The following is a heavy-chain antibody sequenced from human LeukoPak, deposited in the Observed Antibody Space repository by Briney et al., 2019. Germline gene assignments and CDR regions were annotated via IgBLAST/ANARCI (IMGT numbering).Heavy chain of an antibody. V-gene: IGHV3-23*01. Sequence: GGSLRLSCAASGFTFRNYTMSWVRQAPGKGLEWVSVIDGGGVPTYYADSVKGRFTISRGNSKNTLYLQMNSLRAEDVAVYYCSVMHRYYDGSGYWVQWGQGTLVTVSS. CDR3: SVMHRYYDGSGYWVQ. J-gene: IGHJ4*02. D-gene: IGHD3-22*01. CDR2: IDGGGVPT. CDR1: GFTFRNYT.